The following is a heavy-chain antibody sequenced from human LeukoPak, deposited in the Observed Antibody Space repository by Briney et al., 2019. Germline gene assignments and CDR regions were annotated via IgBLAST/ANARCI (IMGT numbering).Heavy chain of an antibody. CDR1: GGSISSYY. J-gene: IGHJ4*02. CDR3: ARGFEYYDYVWGSYRRLTSYYFDY. D-gene: IGHD3-16*02. V-gene: IGHV4-59*12. CDR2: IYYSGST. Sequence: PSETLSLTCTVSGGSISSYYWSWIRQPPGKGLEWIGYIYYSGSTNYNPSLKSRVTISVDTSKNQFSLKLSSVTAAGTAVYYCARGFEYYDYVWGSYRRLTSYYFDYWGQGTLVTVSS.